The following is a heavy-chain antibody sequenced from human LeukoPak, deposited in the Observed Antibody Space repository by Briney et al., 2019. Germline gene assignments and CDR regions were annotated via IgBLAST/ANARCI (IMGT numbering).Heavy chain of an antibody. Sequence: PSETLSLTCTVSGGSISSYYWTWIRQPPGKGLEWIGYIYYSGSTNYNPSLDGRVTMSVDTSKKQFSLRVSSVTAADTAVYYCARALMATIEYWGQGTLVTVSS. CDR1: GGSISSYY. J-gene: IGHJ4*02. V-gene: IGHV4-59*01. D-gene: IGHD5-24*01. CDR2: IYYSGST. CDR3: ARALMATIEY.